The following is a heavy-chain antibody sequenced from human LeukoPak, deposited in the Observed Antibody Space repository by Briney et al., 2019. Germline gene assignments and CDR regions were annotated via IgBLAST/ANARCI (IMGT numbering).Heavy chain of an antibody. D-gene: IGHD6-19*01. CDR2: INHSGST. Sequence: SETLSLTCAVYGGSFSGYYWSWIRQPPGKGLEWIGQINHSGSTNYNPPLKSRVTISVDTSKNQFSLKLSSVTAADTAVYYCARGRSSGFPLRYWGQGTLVTVSS. CDR3: ARGRSSGFPLRY. J-gene: IGHJ4*02. CDR1: GGSFSGYY. V-gene: IGHV4-34*01.